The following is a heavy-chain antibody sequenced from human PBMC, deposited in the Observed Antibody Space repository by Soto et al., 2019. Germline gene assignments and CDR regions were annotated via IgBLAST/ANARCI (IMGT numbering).Heavy chain of an antibody. CDR3: ARDKITGLFDY. D-gene: IGHD2-8*02. J-gene: IGHJ4*02. CDR2: IYYSGST. CDR1: GGSISSGGYS. Sequence: TLSLTCAVSGGSISSGGYSWSWIRQPPGKGLEWIGYIYYSGSTNYNPSLKSRVTISVDTSKNQFSLKLTSVTAADTAVYYCARDKITGLFDYWGQGTLVTVS. V-gene: IGHV4-30-2*01.